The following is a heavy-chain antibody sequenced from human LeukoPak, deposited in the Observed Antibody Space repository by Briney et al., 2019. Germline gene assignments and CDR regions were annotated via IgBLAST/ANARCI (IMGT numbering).Heavy chain of an antibody. CDR3: ARGASSWEYTTFDV. CDR2: IGGSGVTK. CDR1: GFKFTNYA. J-gene: IGHJ3*01. Sequence: QSGGSLRLSCAASGFKFTNYAMHWVRRAPGKGLEWVSTIGGSGVTKFYADSVAGRFTISRDNSNNALFLQMNNLRAEDMAIYYCARGASSWEYTTFDVWGQGAIVTVSS. V-gene: IGHV3-23*01. D-gene: IGHD6-13*01.